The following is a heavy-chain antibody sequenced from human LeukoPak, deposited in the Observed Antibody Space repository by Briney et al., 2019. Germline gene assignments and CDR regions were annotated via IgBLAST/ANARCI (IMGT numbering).Heavy chain of an antibody. CDR1: GGTFSSYS. CDR2: IIPIFVTK. Sequence: CSVKVSCQGSGGTFSSYSISWGRQAHGQGREWVGGIIPIFVTKNYAQKFQDRVTITADESTSTAYMELSSLRSEDTAVYYCARQMESAHMDVWGKGTTVTVSS. D-gene: IGHD3-3*01. CDR3: ARQMESAHMDV. J-gene: IGHJ6*03. V-gene: IGHV1-69*01.